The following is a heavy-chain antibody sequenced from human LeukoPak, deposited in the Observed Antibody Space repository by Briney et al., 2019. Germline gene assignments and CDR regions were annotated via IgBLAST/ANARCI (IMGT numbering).Heavy chain of an antibody. D-gene: IGHD3-22*01. J-gene: IGHJ3*02. CDR1: GYTFTNYG. CDR3: ARENGWGTYDRGDI. Sequence: ASVKVSCKASGYTFTNYGISWVRQAPGQGLEWMGWISAYNGNTNYAQKFQGRVTMTTDTSTRTAYMELRSLRSDDTAVYYCARENGWGTYDRGDIWGQGTMVTVS. V-gene: IGHV1-18*01. CDR2: ISAYNGNT.